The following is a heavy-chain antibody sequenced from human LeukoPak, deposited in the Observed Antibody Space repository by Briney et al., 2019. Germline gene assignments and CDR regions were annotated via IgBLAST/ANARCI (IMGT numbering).Heavy chain of an antibody. CDR1: GYTFTIYG. CDR3: ARDLLDCSSTSCYVAIKDYYYGMDV. Sequence: ASVKVSFKASGYTFTIYGISWVRQAPGQGLEWMGWISAYNGNTNYAQKLQGRVTMTTDTSTSTAYMELRSLRSDDTAVYYCARDLLDCSSTSCYVAIKDYYYGMDVWGKGTTVTVSS. V-gene: IGHV1-18*04. J-gene: IGHJ6*04. CDR2: ISAYNGNT. D-gene: IGHD2-2*01.